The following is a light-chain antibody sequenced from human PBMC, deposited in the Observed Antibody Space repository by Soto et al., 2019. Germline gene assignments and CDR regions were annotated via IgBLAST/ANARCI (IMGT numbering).Light chain of an antibody. V-gene: IGKV3-15*01. Sequence: ETVLTQSPATLSVSPGDTATLSCTTSQGLNSNLAWYQQKLGQAPRVLIYGASTRAAGIPARFSGSGSGTEFILTISSLQSEDFAVYSCQEYNTWPWTFGQGTKVEIK. CDR3: QEYNTWPWT. CDR2: GAS. J-gene: IGKJ1*01. CDR1: QGLNSN.